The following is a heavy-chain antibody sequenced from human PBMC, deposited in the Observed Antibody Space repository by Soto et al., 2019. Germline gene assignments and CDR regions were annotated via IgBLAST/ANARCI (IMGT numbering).Heavy chain of an antibody. D-gene: IGHD3-10*02. Sequence: SETLSLTCTVSGGSISSYYLSWIRQPPGRGLEWIGYIYYSGSTYYNPSLKSRVTISVDTSKNQFSLKLSSVTAADTAVYYCARNVRGVIITAHNWFDPWGQGTLVTVSS. J-gene: IGHJ5*02. CDR1: GGSISSYY. CDR3: ARNVRGVIITAHNWFDP. V-gene: IGHV4-59*12. CDR2: IYYSGST.